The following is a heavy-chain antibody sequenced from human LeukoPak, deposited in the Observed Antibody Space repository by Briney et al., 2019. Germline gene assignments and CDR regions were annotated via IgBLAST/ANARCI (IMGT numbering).Heavy chain of an antibody. D-gene: IGHD4-23*01. CDR3: ARVLAVVTPVGMDV. V-gene: IGHV1-69*04. J-gene: IGHJ6*02. Sequence: SVKVSCKASGGTFSSYAISWVRQAPGQGLEWMGRIIPILGIANYAQKFQGRVTITADKSTSTAYMELSSLRSEDTAVYYCARVLAVVTPVGMDVWGQGNKVNVFS. CDR1: GGTFSSYA. CDR2: IIPILGIA.